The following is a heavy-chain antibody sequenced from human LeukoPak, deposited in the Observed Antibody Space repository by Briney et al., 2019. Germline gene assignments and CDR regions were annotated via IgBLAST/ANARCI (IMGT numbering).Heavy chain of an antibody. CDR3: AKSRPMGYYFDY. J-gene: IGHJ4*02. CDR1: GFTFGSYA. CDR2: ISGSSGST. D-gene: IGHD3-16*01. Sequence: PGGSLRLSCAASGFTFGSYAMSWVRQAPGKGLEWVPAISGSSGSTYYADSVKGRFTISRDNSRNTLYLQMNSLRADDTAVYYCAKSRPMGYYFDYWGQGTLVTVSS. V-gene: IGHV3-23*01.